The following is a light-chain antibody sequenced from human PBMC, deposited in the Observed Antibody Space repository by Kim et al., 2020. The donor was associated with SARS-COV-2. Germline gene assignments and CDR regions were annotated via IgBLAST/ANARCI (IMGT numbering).Light chain of an antibody. V-gene: IGLV4-69*01. CDR2: LNSDGSH. J-gene: IGLJ2*01. CDR3: QTWGTGIHVV. CDR1: SGHSSYA. Sequence: VRLTATLSSGHSSYAIAWHQQQAEKGPRSLMKLNSDGSHSKGDGIPDRFSGSSSGAERYLTISSLQSEDEADYYCQTWGTGIHVVFGGGTQLTVL.